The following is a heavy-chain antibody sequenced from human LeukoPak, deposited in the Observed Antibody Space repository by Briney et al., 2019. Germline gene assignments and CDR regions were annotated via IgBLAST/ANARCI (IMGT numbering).Heavy chain of an antibody. D-gene: IGHD3-10*02. V-gene: IGHV3-21*01. Sequence: NAGGSLRLSCAASGFTFSSYSMNWVRQAPGKGLEWVSSISSSSSYIYYADSVKGRFTISRENAKNSLYLQMNSLRAEDTAVYYCAELGITMIGGVWGKGTTVTISS. CDR1: GFTFSSYS. CDR3: AELGITMIGGV. CDR2: ISSSSSYI. J-gene: IGHJ6*04.